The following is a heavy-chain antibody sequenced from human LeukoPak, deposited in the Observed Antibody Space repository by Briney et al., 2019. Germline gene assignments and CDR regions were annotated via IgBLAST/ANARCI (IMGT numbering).Heavy chain of an antibody. CDR3: ARQNIPVAGKGGFDP. D-gene: IGHD6-19*01. V-gene: IGHV4-59*01. CDR2: IYYSGST. CDR1: GGSISSYY. Sequence: SEALSLTCTVSGGSISSYYWSWIRQPPGKGLEWIGYIYYSGSTNYNPSLKSRVTISLDTSKNQFSLKLSSVTTADTAVYYCARQNIPVAGKGGFDPWGQGTLVTVSS. J-gene: IGHJ5*02.